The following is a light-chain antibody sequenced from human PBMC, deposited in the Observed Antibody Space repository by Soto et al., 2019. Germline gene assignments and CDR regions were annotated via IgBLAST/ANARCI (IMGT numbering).Light chain of an antibody. J-gene: IGKJ1*01. Sequence: DIQMTQSPSSLSASVGDRVTISCRGSQGISSWLARYQQKPGKAPRLLIYKASSLASGVPSRFSGSGSGTEFTLTISSLQPDDFATYYCRQYRTFGQGTKVDIK. CDR3: RQYRT. V-gene: IGKV1-5*03. CDR2: KAS. CDR1: QGISSW.